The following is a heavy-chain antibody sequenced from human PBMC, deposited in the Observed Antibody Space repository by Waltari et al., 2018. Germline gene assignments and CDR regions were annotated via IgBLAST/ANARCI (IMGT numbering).Heavy chain of an antibody. CDR1: GFTFSSYS. CDR3: ARGLGYSSSWPNWYFDL. J-gene: IGHJ2*01. CDR2: ISSSSSTI. D-gene: IGHD6-13*01. V-gene: IGHV3-48*01. Sequence: EVQLVESGGGLVQPGGSLRLSCAASGFTFSSYSMNWVRQAPGKGLGWVSSISSSSSTIYYADSVKGRFTISRDNAKNSLYLQMNSLRAEDTAVYYCARGLGYSSSWPNWYFDLWGRGTLVTVSS.